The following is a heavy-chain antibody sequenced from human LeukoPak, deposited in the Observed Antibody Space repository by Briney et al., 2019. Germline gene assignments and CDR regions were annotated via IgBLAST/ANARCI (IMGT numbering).Heavy chain of an antibody. V-gene: IGHV4-39*01. Sequence: PSETLSLTCTVSGASIRRNNYYWGWIRQPPGKGLEWIGTIYSSVSTYYNPSLKSRVTMSVDTSKNQFSLKLTSVTAADTAVFYCVCGCGYFFDQGGQGTLVTVSS. CDR1: GASIRRNNYY. J-gene: IGHJ4*02. D-gene: IGHD1-26*01. CDR3: VCGCGYFFDQ. CDR2: IYSSVST.